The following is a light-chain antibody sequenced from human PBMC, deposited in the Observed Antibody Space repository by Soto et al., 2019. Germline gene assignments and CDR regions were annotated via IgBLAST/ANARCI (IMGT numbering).Light chain of an antibody. J-gene: IGKJ2*01. CDR2: DTF. CDR1: QSITSNY. V-gene: IGKV3-20*01. Sequence: EIVLTQSPGTLSLSPGERATLSCRASQSITSNYLAWYQQKPGQPPRLLIYDTFNRATGIPDRFSGSGSGADFTLTISRLEPEDFAVYYCQSFDTSPLYTFGQGTKLDIK. CDR3: QSFDTSPLYT.